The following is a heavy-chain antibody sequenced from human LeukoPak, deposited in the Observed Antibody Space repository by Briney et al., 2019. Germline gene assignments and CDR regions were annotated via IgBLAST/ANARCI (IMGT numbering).Heavy chain of an antibody. CDR1: GYTFTSYS. CDR3: ARDPSNSSGWYWYLDL. J-gene: IGHJ2*01. CDR2: ISAYNGDT. Sequence: ASVKVSCKTSGYTFTSYSMNWVRQAPGQGLEWLGWISAYNGDTHYAQKFQGRVTMTTDTSTTTAYMELMSLRSDDTAVYYCARDPSNSSGWYWYLDLWGRGTLVTVSS. D-gene: IGHD6-19*01. V-gene: IGHV1-18*01.